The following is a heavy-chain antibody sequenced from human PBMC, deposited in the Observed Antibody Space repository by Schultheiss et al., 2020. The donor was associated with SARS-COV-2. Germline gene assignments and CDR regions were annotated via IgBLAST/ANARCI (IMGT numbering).Heavy chain of an antibody. CDR3: AKASIAAAGLFDY. CDR1: GFTFSSYN. Sequence: GGSLRLSCAASGFTFSSYNMHWVRQAPGKGLEWVSAISGSGGSTYYADSVKGRFTISRDNSKNTLYLQMNSLRAEDTAVYYCAKASIAAAGLFDYWGQGTLVTVSS. V-gene: IGHV3-23*01. J-gene: IGHJ4*02. D-gene: IGHD6-13*01. CDR2: ISGSGGST.